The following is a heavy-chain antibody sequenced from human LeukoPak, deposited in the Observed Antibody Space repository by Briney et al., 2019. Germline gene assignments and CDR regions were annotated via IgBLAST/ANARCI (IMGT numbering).Heavy chain of an antibody. J-gene: IGHJ3*02. D-gene: IGHD3-22*01. CDR1: GGSISSYY. CDR3: ARSEYYYDSSGNKRGAFDI. CDR2: IYYSGST. V-gene: IGHV4-59*12. Sequence: PSETLSLTCTVSGGSISSYYWSWIRQPPGKGLEWIGYIYYSGSTDYNSSLKSRVTISVDTSKNQFSLKLSSVTAADTAVYYCARSEYYYDSSGNKRGAFDIWGQGTMVTVSS.